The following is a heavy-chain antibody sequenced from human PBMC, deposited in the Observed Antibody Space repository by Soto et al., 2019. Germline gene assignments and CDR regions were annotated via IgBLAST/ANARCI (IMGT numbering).Heavy chain of an antibody. V-gene: IGHV4-31*03. D-gene: IGHD4-4*01. CDR3: AREDYSRDDDHY. J-gene: IGHJ4*02. CDR1: GGSISSGGYY. CDR2: IYYSGST. Sequence: PSETLSLTCTVSGGSISSGGYYWSWIRQHPGKGLEWIGYIYYSGSTYYNPSLKSRVTISVDTSKNQFSLKLSSVTAADTAVYYCAREDYSRDDDHYWSQGTLVTVSS.